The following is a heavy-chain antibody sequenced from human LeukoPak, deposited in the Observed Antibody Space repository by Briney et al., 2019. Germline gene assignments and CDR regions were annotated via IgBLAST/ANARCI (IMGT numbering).Heavy chain of an antibody. CDR3: ARVGYSGYDRIDY. Sequence: PSETLSLTCAGYGGSFRGYYWSWIRQPPGKGLEWIGEINHSGSTNYNPSLKSRVTISVDTSKNQFSLKLSSVTAADTSVYYCARVGYSGYDRIDYWGQGTLVTVSS. J-gene: IGHJ4*02. D-gene: IGHD5-12*01. CDR2: INHSGST. V-gene: IGHV4-34*01. CDR1: GGSFRGYY.